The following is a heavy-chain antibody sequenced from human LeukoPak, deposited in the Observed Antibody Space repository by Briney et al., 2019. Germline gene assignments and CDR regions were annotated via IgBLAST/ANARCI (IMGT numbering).Heavy chain of an antibody. CDR3: APYSGWSFDY. Sequence: GGSLRLSCAASEFTFNNHDMHWVRQAPGKGLEWVAAISYDGRNKYYADSVKGRFTISRDNSKNTLNLQMNSLRTEDTAVFYCAPYSGWSFDYWSQGTLVTVSS. D-gene: IGHD6-19*01. V-gene: IGHV3-30*03. CDR2: ISYDGRNK. CDR1: EFTFNNHD. J-gene: IGHJ4*02.